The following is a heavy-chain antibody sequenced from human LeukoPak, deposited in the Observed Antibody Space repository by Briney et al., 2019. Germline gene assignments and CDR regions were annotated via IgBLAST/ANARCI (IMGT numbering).Heavy chain of an antibody. CDR1: GYTFTSYD. D-gene: IGHD6-19*01. Sequence: ASVKVSCKASGYTFTSYDINWVRQAPGQGLEWMGIMNPNSGNTGYAQKFQGRVTMTRDTSTSTAYMELSSLRSEDTAVYYCAIGRGYSSGRYGNWFDPWGQGTLVTVSS. J-gene: IGHJ5*02. CDR3: AIGRGYSSGRYGNWFDP. CDR2: MNPNSGNT. V-gene: IGHV1-8*01.